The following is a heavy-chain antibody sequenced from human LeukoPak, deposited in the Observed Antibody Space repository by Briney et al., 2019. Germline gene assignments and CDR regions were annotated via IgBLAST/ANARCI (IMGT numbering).Heavy chain of an antibody. J-gene: IGHJ3*02. Sequence: PGGSLRLSCAASGFNVNSNYMSWVRQAPGKGLEWVSVIYSGGGTFYADSVKGRFTISRDNSKNTLYLQMNSLRAEDTAVYYCARLDYGDYAGYDAFDIWGQGTMVTVSS. CDR1: GFNVNSNY. V-gene: IGHV3-53*01. CDR3: ARLDYGDYAGYDAFDI. CDR2: IYSGGGT. D-gene: IGHD4-17*01.